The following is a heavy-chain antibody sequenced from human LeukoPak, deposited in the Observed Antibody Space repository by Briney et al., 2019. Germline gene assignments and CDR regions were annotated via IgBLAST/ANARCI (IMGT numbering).Heavy chain of an antibody. V-gene: IGHV4-30-2*01. CDR2: IYHSGST. CDR3: ARDIEDSAL. CDR1: GGSISSGGYS. J-gene: IGHJ4*02. Sequence: SETLSLTCAVSGGSISSGGYSWSWIRQPPGKGLEWIGYIYHSGSTYYNPSLKSRVTISVDRSKNQFSLKLSSVTAADTAVYYCARDIEDSALWGRGTLVTVSS.